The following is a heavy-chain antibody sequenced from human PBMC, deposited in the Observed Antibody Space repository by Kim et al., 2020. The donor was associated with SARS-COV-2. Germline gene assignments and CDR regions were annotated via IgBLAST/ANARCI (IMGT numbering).Heavy chain of an antibody. V-gene: IGHV4-59*01. Sequence: SETLSLTCTVSGGTISSYYWSSIRQPPGKGLEWIGYIYYSGSTNYNPSLKSRVTISVDTSKNQFSLKLSSVTAADTAVYYCARGLGDTYYDFWSGYRPYYFDYWGQGTLVTVSS. D-gene: IGHD3-3*01. J-gene: IGHJ4*01. CDR2: IYYSGST. CDR1: GGTISSYY. CDR3: ARGLGDTYYDFWSGYRPYYFDY.